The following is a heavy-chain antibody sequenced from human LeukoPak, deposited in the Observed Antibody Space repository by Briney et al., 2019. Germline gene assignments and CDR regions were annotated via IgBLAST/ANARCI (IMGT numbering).Heavy chain of an antibody. Sequence: SETLSFTCTVSGGSISSSSYYWGWIRQPPGKGLEWIGSIYYSGSTYYNPSLKSRVTISVDTSKNQFSLKLSSVTAADTAVYYCARGKLGWSGVDYWGQGTLVTVSS. CDR3: ARGKLGWSGVDY. CDR2: IYYSGST. J-gene: IGHJ4*02. CDR1: GGSISSSSYY. D-gene: IGHD6-19*01. V-gene: IGHV4-39*01.